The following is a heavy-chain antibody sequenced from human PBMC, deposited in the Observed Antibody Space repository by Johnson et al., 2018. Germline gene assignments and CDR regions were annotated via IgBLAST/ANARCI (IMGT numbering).Heavy chain of an antibody. CDR2: INGDGSST. Sequence: EVQLVETGGGLVQPGGSLRLSCAASGFTFSSYWMHWVRQAPGKGLVWVSRINGDGSSTRYADSVKGRFTISRDNAKNTLYLQMNSLRAEDTAGYYCARGDWNYGSYYYYYMDVWGKGTTVTVSS. V-gene: IGHV3-74*01. D-gene: IGHD1-7*01. J-gene: IGHJ6*03. CDR3: ARGDWNYGSYYYYYMDV. CDR1: GFTFSSYW.